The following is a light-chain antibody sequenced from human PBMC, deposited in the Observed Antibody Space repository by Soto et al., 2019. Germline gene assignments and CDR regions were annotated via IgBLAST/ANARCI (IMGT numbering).Light chain of an antibody. CDR1: SSNIGAGYD. J-gene: IGLJ2*01. CDR3: QPYDSGLSGSWV. Sequence: QSVLTQPPSVSGAPGKRVTISGTGSSSNIGAGYDVHWYQQLPGTAPKLLIFANSNWPSGVPDRFSGSKSGTSASLAITGLQAEDEADYYCQPYDSGLSGSWVFGGGTQLTVL. CDR2: ANS. V-gene: IGLV1-40*01.